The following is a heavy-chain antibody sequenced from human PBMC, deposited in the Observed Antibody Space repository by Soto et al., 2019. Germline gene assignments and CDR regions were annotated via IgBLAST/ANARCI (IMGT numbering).Heavy chain of an antibody. CDR3: ARSDHYYYDSSGYWDY. Sequence: SETLSLTCTVSGGSISSYYWSWIRQPPGKGLEWIGYIYYSGSTNYNPSLKSRLTISVDTSKNQFSLKLSSVTAADTAVYYFARSDHYYYDSSGYWDYWGQGTLVTVSS. J-gene: IGHJ4*02. V-gene: IGHV4-59*08. CDR2: IYYSGST. D-gene: IGHD3-22*01. CDR1: GGSISSYY.